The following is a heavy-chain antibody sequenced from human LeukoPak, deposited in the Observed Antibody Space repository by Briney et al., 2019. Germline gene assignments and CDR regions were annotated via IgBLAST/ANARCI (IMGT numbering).Heavy chain of an antibody. V-gene: IGHV3-33*01. CDR1: GFTFSSYG. J-gene: IGHJ4*02. D-gene: IGHD5-24*01. Sequence: GGSLRLSCAASGFTFSSYGMHWVRQAPGKGLEWVAVIWYDGSNKYYADSVKGRFTISRDNSKNTLYLQMNSLRAEDMAVYYCARDLRTDGYSIPFDYWGQGTLVTVSS. CDR3: ARDLRTDGYSIPFDY. CDR2: IWYDGSNK.